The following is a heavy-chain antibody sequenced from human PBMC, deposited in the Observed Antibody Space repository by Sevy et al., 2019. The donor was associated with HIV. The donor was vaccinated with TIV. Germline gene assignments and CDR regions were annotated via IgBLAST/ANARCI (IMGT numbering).Heavy chain of an antibody. CDR3: TRLGIQGDDAFDI. J-gene: IGHJ3*02. D-gene: IGHD7-27*01. CDR2: FDPEDGET. Sequence: ASVKVSCKISGYTLNEFAMHWVRQAPGKGLQWMGTFDPEDGETIYAQKFQGRFAMTEDPSTDTAYMELSSLRSEDTAVYYCTRLGIQGDDAFDIWGQGTMVTVSS. CDR1: GYTLNEFA. V-gene: IGHV1-24*01.